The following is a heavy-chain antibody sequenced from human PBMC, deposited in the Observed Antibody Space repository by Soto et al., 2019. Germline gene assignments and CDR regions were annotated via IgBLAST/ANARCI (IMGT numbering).Heavy chain of an antibody. Sequence: EVQLLESGGGLVQPGGSLRLSCAASGFTFSSYAMSWVRQAPGKGLEWVSAISGSGGSTYYADSVKGRFTISRDNSKNTRYLQMHSLRAEDTAVYYCAKDLAAAADLAEYFQHWGQGTLVTVSS. CDR3: AKDLAAAADLAEYFQH. V-gene: IGHV3-23*01. J-gene: IGHJ1*01. CDR1: GFTFSSYA. CDR2: ISGSGGST. D-gene: IGHD6-13*01.